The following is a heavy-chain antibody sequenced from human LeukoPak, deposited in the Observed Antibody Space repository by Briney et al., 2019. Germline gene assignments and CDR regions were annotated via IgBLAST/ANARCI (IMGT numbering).Heavy chain of an antibody. CDR2: ISGSGVNT. D-gene: IGHD6-19*01. V-gene: IGHV3-23*01. CDR1: GFTLTSYA. CDR3: AKEGYSSGWYGDY. Sequence: PGGSLRLSCAASGFTLTSYAMSWVRQAPGKGLEWVSSISGSGVNTYYADSVKGRFTISRDNSRNTLYLQMNSLRAEDTAVYYCAKEGYSSGWYGDYWGQGTLVTVSS. J-gene: IGHJ4*02.